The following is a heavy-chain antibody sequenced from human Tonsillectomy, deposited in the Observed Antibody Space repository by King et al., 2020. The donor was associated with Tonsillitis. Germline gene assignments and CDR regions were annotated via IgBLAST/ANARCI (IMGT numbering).Heavy chain of an antibody. J-gene: IGHJ3*02. V-gene: IGHV3-23*04. CDR3: AKDMYYYDSPHAFDI. D-gene: IGHD3-22*01. Sequence: VQLVESGGGLVQPGGSLRLSGAASGFTFSSYAMSWVGQAPGKGLKWVSTISGSGGSTYYADSMKGRFTISRDNSKNTLYLQMNSLRAEDTGVYYCAKDMYYYDSPHAFDIWGQGTMVTVSS. CDR1: GFTFSSYA. CDR2: ISGSGGST.